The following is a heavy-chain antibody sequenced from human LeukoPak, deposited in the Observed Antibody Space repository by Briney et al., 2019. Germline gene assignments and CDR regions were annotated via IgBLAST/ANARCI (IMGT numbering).Heavy chain of an antibody. CDR3: AKTSVGEGRIIGSGYFDN. CDR1: ELSLSRHW. V-gene: IGHV3-74*01. D-gene: IGHD2-15*01. Sequence: PGGSLRLSCVASELSLSRHWMHWLRLVPGKGLVWVSRISVDGGSTAYADSVRGRFTISRDNSKNTLYLQMNSLRAEDTAVYYCAKTSVGEGRIIGSGYFDNWGQGTLVTVSS. CDR2: ISVDGGST. J-gene: IGHJ4*02.